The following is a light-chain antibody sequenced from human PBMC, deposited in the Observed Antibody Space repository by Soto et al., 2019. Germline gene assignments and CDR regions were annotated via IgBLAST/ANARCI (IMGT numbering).Light chain of an antibody. J-gene: IGKJ2*01. CDR1: QNISRY. Sequence: DIQMTQSPSSLSASVGDRVTISCRSSQNISRYLNWYEQKPGKVPKVLIYAASSLQSGVPLRFSGSGSGTEFTLAISSLQPEDFATYFCLQHSDYPFTFGQGTRLEI. CDR3: LQHSDYPFT. CDR2: AAS. V-gene: IGKV1-39*01.